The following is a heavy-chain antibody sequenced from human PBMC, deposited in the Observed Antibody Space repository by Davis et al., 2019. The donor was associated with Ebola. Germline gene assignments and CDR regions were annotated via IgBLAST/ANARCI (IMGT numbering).Heavy chain of an antibody. CDR2: IIPILGIA. V-gene: IGHV1-69*04. CDR3: ARVEYSTASEAFDF. D-gene: IGHD4-11*01. J-gene: IGHJ4*02. CDR1: GGTFSSYA. Sequence: ASSVKVSCKASGGTFSSYAISWVRQAPGQGLEWMGRIIPILGIANYAQKFQGRVTITADKSTSTAYMELSSLRSEDTAVYYCARVEYSTASEAFDFWGQGTLVTVSS.